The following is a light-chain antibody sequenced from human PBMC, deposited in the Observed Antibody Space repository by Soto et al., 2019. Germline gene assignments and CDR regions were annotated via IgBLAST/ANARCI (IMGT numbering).Light chain of an antibody. V-gene: IGLV2-8*01. CDR2: EVV. CDR1: KNDIGVYDF. J-gene: IGLJ1*01. CDR3: KSYAGSNTYV. Sequence: LTPPPAASGSPGQSVTISCPGTKNDIGVYDFVSWYQHHPGKAPRLIIYEVVQRPSGVPDRFSGSKSGNTASLTVSGLQAADEADYFCKSYAGSNTYVFGSGTKGTVL.